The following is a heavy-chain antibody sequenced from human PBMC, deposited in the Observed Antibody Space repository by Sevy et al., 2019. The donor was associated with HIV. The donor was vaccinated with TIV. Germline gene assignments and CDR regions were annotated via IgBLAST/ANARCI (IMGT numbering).Heavy chain of an antibody. CDR3: ARVTVRGFDY. J-gene: IGHJ4*02. Sequence: GGSLRLSCTASGFTVSSNYMSWVRQAPGKGLEWVSVLYSGGSTYYADSVKGRFTISRDNSKNTLYLQMNSLRAVDTAVYYCARVTVRGFDYWGQGTLVTVSS. CDR1: GFTVSSNY. CDR2: LYSGGST. D-gene: IGHD3-10*01. V-gene: IGHV3-53*01.